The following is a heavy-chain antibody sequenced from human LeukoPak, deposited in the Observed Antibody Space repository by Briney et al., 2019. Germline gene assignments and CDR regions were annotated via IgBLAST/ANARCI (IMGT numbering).Heavy chain of an antibody. D-gene: IGHD4-11*01. CDR1: GGSISDYY. V-gene: IGHV4-4*07. CDR2: FYTSGST. CDR3: ARERDYSNAYVMDV. J-gene: IGHJ6*02. Sequence: SETLSLTCTVSGGSISDYYWSWIRQPAGKGLGWIGRFYTSGSTNYNPSLKGRVTMSVDTSKNQFSLRLSSVTAADTAVYYCARERDYSNAYVMDVWGQGTTVTVSS.